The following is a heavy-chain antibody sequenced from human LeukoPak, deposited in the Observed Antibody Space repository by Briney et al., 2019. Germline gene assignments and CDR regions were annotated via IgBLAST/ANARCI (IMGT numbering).Heavy chain of an antibody. CDR2: ISGSGGST. V-gene: IGHV3-23*01. Sequence: PGGSLRLSCAASGFTFSSYAMSWVRQAPGKGLEWVSAISGSGGSTYYADSVKGRFTISRDNSKNTLYLQMNSLRAEDTAVYYCAKVPTSIFGVGYVYYYYGMDVWGQGTTVTVSS. CDR1: GFTFSSYA. D-gene: IGHD3-3*01. J-gene: IGHJ6*02. CDR3: AKVPTSIFGVGYVYYYYGMDV.